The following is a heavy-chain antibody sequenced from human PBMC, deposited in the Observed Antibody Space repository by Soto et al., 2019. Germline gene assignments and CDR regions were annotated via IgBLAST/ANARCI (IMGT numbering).Heavy chain of an antibody. J-gene: IGHJ4*02. CDR3: TTTVIYSGYDWVFDY. Sequence: EVQLVESGGALVKPGGSLRLSCAASGFTFINAWMSWVRQAPGKGLEWVGRIKSKTDGGTTDYAAPVKGRFTISRDDSKNTLYLQINSLKTEDTAVYYCTTTVIYSGYDWVFDYWGQGTLVTVSS. D-gene: IGHD5-12*01. CDR2: IKSKTDGGTT. CDR1: GFTFINAW. V-gene: IGHV3-15*02.